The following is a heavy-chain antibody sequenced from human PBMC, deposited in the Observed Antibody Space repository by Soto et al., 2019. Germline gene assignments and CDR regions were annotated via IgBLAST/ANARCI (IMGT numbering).Heavy chain of an antibody. CDR3: AKGFGSTWSFFDY. Sequence: EVQLLESGGGLVQPGGSLRLSCAASGLTFSTYAMSWVRQALGKGLERVAGISDSGDASFHADSVKGRFTISRDNSKNTLYPHMISLRAEDTAVYYCAKGFGSTWSFFDYWGQGVLVTVSS. CDR2: ISDSGDAS. CDR1: GLTFSTYA. V-gene: IGHV3-23*01. D-gene: IGHD6-13*01. J-gene: IGHJ4*02.